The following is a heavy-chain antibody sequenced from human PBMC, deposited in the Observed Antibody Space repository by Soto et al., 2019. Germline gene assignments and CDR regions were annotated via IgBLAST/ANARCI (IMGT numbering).Heavy chain of an antibody. CDR3: AKDSGGNQDY. CDR2: ISYDGSNK. CDR1: GCTFSSLG. V-gene: IGHV3-30*18. Sequence: GLSLRLSWAASGCTFSSLGMRWIRQAPGKGLEWVAVISYDGSNKYYADSVKGRFTISRDNSKNTLYLQMNSLRAEDTAVYYCAKDSGGNQDYWGQGTLVTVSS. D-gene: IGHD2-15*01. J-gene: IGHJ4*02.